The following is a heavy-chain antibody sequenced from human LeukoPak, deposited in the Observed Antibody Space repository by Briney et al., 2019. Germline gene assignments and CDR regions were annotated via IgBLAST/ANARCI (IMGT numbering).Heavy chain of an antibody. Sequence: SETLSLTCGVYGGSFSDKYWSWIRQSPGKGLEWIGEISHRGNTNYNPSLKSRVTISMDTSTNHFSLKLSSVTAADTAVYFCAREYTSSSTAFDIWGQGTMVTASS. V-gene: IGHV4-34*01. CDR3: AREYTSSSTAFDI. J-gene: IGHJ3*02. CDR1: GGSFSDKY. D-gene: IGHD6-6*01. CDR2: ISHRGNT.